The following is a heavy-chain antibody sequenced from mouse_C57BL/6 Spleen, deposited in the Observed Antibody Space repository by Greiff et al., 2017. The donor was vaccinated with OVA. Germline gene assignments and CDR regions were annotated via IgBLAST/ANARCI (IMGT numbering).Heavy chain of an antibody. V-gene: IGHV14-4*01. CDR1: GFNIKDDY. J-gene: IGHJ3*01. D-gene: IGHD2-4*01. Sequence: EVQLQQSGAELVRPGASVKLSCTASGFNIKDDYMHWVKQRPEQGLEWIGWIDPENGDTEYASKFQGKATITADTSSNTAYLQLSSLTSEDTAVYYCTTGYDYAFAYWGQGTLVTVSA. CDR2: IDPENGDT. CDR3: TTGYDYAFAY.